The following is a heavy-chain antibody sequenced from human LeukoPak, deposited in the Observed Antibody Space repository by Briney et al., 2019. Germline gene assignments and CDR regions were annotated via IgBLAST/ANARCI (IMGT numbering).Heavy chain of an antibody. CDR1: GGTFTSYT. D-gene: IGHD6-6*01. CDR2: IIPILGVA. J-gene: IGHJ4*02. Sequence: SVKVSCKASGGTFTSYTISWVRQAPGQGLEWMGRIIPILGVANYAQKFQGRVTITADKSTSTAYMELSSLRSEDTAVYYCARDLLYSSSSLTFDYWGQGTLVTVSS. V-gene: IGHV1-69*04. CDR3: ARDLLYSSSSLTFDY.